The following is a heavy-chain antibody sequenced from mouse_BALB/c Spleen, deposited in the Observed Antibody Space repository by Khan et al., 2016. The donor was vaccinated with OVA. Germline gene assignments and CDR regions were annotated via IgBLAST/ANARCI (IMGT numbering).Heavy chain of an antibody. D-gene: IGHD1-1*01. CDR1: GYSFTGYF. V-gene: IGHV1-20*02. Sequence: LKQSGPELVRPGASVKISCKASGYSFTGYFMNWVMPSHGKSLEWIGRINPHIGETFYNQRFKDKATLTVDESSSTAHMELRSLASEDSAVYYCTRIYRSDFDYWGQGTTLTVSS. CDR3: TRIYRSDFDY. J-gene: IGHJ2*01. CDR2: INPHIGET.